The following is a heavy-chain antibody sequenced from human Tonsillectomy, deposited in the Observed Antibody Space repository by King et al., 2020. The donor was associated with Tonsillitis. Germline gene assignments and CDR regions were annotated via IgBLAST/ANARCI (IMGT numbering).Heavy chain of an antibody. CDR2: ILNNGQNR. Sequence: VQLVESGGDVVQPGRSLRLSCAASGFPFNVYVMHWVRQAPGKGLEWVAVILNNGQNRYYTDSVRGRFTISRDNLQNTLYLQMNSLRVEDTGVYYCTRGGWENSWGQGTLVTVSS. J-gene: IGHJ5*02. CDR1: GFPFNVYV. V-gene: IGHV3-30*03. D-gene: IGHD1-26*01. CDR3: TRGGWENS.